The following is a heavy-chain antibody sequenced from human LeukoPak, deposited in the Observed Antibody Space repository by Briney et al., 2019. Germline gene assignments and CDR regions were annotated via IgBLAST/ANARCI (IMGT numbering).Heavy chain of an antibody. J-gene: IGHJ3*02. Sequence: ASVKVSCKASGYTFTSYGISWVRQAPGQGLEWMGWISAYNGNTNYAQKLQGRVTMTTDTSTSTAYMELRSLRSDDTAVYYCARDVGRYYNILTGYYNVDAFDIWGQGTMVTVSS. CDR2: ISAYNGNT. V-gene: IGHV1-18*01. D-gene: IGHD3-9*01. CDR1: GYTFTSYG. CDR3: ARDVGRYYNILTGYYNVDAFDI.